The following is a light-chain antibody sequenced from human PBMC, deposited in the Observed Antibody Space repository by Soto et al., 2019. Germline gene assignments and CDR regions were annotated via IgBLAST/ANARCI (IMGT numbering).Light chain of an antibody. CDR2: RNN. CDR3: AAWDDSRNGYVV. Sequence: QSVLTQPPSASGTPGQRVTISCSGSRYNIGSNTVSWYQQVPGTAPRLLLYRNNLRPSGVPDRFSGSKSDTSASLAISGLQSEDEADYYCAAWDDSRNGYVVFGGGTKVTVL. CDR1: RYNIGSNT. J-gene: IGLJ2*01. V-gene: IGLV1-44*01.